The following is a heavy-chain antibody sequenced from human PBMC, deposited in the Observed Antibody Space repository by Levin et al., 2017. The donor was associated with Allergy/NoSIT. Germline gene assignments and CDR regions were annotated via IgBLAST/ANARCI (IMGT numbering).Heavy chain of an antibody. CDR2: VDGHGTRI. Sequence: GESLKISCAVSGFSFSAYSMNWVRQAPGKGLEWLAYVDGHGTRIFYADSAKGRFTISRDNAQNSLYLQINSLRAEDSGTYYCVRDLEGYRGVIRFDFWGQGTLVTVSS. CDR3: VRDLEGYRGVIRFDF. CDR1: GFSFSAYS. D-gene: IGHD3-10*01. J-gene: IGHJ4*02. V-gene: IGHV3-48*01.